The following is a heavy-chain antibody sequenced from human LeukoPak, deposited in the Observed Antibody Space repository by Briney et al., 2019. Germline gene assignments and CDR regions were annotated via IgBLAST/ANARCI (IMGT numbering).Heavy chain of an antibody. V-gene: IGHV1-24*01. Sequence: ASVKVSCKVSGYTLTELSMHWVRQAPGKGLEWMGGFDPEDGETIYAQKFQGRVTMTEDTSTDTAYMELSSLRSEDTAVYYCATERLDYGDYALYYGMDVWGQGTTVTVSS. J-gene: IGHJ6*02. D-gene: IGHD4-17*01. CDR1: GYTLTELS. CDR3: ATERLDYGDYALYYGMDV. CDR2: FDPEDGET.